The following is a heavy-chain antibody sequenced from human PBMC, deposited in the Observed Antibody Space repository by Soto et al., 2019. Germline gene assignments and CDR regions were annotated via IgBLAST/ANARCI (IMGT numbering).Heavy chain of an antibody. J-gene: IGHJ5*02. V-gene: IGHV4-4*02. CDR3: ARDHSSSWSRPRKENWFDP. CDR2: IYHSGST. D-gene: IGHD6-13*01. CDR1: CGSISSSNW. Sequence: SETLSLTCAFSCGSISSSNWWSWVRQPPGKGLEWIGEIYHSGSTNYNPSLKSRITISVDKSKNQFSLKLSSVTAADTAVYYCARDHSSSWSRPRKENWFDPWGQGTLVTVSS.